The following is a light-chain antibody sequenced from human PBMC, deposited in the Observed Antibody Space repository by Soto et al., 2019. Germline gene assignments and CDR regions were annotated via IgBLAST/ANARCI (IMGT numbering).Light chain of an antibody. V-gene: IGLV2-11*01. CDR2: DVN. CDR1: SSDVANYKY. Sequence: QSALTQPRSVSGSPGQSVTISCTRTSSDVANYKYVSWYQQHPGKAPKLMIYDVNKRPSGVPYRFSGSKSGNTASLTIPGLQAEDEADYYCCSYAGTYTRVFGTGTKLTVL. CDR3: CSYAGTYTRV. J-gene: IGLJ1*01.